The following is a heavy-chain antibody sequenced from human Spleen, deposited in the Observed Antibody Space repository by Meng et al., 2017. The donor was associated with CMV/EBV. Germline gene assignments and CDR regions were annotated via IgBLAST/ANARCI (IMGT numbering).Heavy chain of an antibody. V-gene: IGHV4-39*01. CDR2: IYYSGST. Sequence: SETLSLTCTVSGGSISSRSYSWGWIRQPPGKGLEWIGSIYYSGSTYYNPSLKSRVTISVDTSKNQFSLKLSSVTAADTAVYYCARIFTDCSSTSCQVYYYYGMDVWGQGTTVTVSS. D-gene: IGHD2-2*01. CDR3: ARIFTDCSSTSCQVYYYYGMDV. CDR1: GGSISSRSYS. J-gene: IGHJ6*02.